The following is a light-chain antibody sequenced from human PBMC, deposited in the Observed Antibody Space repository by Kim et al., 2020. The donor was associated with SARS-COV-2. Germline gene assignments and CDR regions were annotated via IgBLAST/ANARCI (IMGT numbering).Light chain of an antibody. CDR2: DAS. J-gene: IGKJ1*01. Sequence: SPGERAAISCRASRSVSSYLAWYQQKPGQAPRLLIYDASNRATGIPARFSGSGSGTDFTLTISSLEPEDFAVYYCQQRSNWPPWTFGQGTKVDIK. CDR1: RSVSSY. CDR3: QQRSNWPPWT. V-gene: IGKV3-11*01.